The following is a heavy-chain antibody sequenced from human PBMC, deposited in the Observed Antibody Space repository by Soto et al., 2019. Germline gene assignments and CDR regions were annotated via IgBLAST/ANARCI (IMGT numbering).Heavy chain of an antibody. CDR1: GYTFTSYG. D-gene: IGHD6-19*01. V-gene: IGHV1-18*01. Sequence: GASVKVSCKASGYTFTSYGISWVRQAPGQGLEWMGWISAYNGNTNYAQKLQGRVTMTTDTSTSTAYMELRSLRSDDTAVYYCARDLGVPGIAVRPRPPGGPWGQGTLVTVSS. J-gene: IGHJ5*02. CDR2: ISAYNGNT. CDR3: ARDLGVPGIAVRPRPPGGP.